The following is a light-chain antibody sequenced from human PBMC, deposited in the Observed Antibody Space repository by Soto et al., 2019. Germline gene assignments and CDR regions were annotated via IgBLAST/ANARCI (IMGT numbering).Light chain of an antibody. J-gene: IGLJ1*01. CDR2: QDS. CDR1: KLGDKY. Sequence: SYELTQPPSVSVSPGQTASITCSGDKLGDKYVCWYHQKPGQSPVLVIYQDSKRPSGIRERFSGSNSGNTATLTISGTQPMDEADYYCQAWDRSTGVFGTGTKLTVL. V-gene: IGLV3-1*01. CDR3: QAWDRSTGV.